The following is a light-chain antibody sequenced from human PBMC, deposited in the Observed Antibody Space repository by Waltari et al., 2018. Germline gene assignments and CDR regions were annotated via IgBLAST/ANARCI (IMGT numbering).Light chain of an antibody. CDR3: QQYVSLPAT. CDR1: QSVSKY. Sequence: IVFTQSPGTRSFSPGARAILSCSASQSVSKYLAWYQQKPGQAPRLLIFGASSRATGIPDRFSGSGSGTDLSLTISRVEPEDFAVYYCQQYVSLPATFGQGTKVEIE. V-gene: IGKV3-20*01. J-gene: IGKJ1*01. CDR2: GAS.